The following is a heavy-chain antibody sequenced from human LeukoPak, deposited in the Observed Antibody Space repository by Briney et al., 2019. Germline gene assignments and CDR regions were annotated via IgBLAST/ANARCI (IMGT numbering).Heavy chain of an antibody. Sequence: ASVKVSCKTSGYSFTSYNLHWVRQAPGRRLEWMGIINPSGGNTNYAQKFRGRVSMTRDTSTSTVYMELSSLKSEDTAVYYCARVSDGYNDAYDIWGQGTVVTVSS. D-gene: IGHD5-24*01. CDR2: INPSGGNT. CDR3: ARVSDGYNDAYDI. J-gene: IGHJ3*02. CDR1: GYSFTSYN. V-gene: IGHV1-46*01.